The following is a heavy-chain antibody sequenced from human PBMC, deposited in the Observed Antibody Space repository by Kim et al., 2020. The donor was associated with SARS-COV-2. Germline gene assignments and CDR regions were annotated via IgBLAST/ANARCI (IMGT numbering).Heavy chain of an antibody. Sequence: FQGRVTITADESTSTAYMELSSLRSEDTAVYYCARGGGFWSGPYYYYMDVWGKGTTVTVSS. J-gene: IGHJ6*03. CDR3: ARGGGFWSGPYYYYMDV. D-gene: IGHD3-3*01. V-gene: IGHV1-69*01.